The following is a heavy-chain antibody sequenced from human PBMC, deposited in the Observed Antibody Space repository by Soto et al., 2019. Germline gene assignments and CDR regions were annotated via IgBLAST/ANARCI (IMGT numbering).Heavy chain of an antibody. J-gene: IGHJ4*02. V-gene: IGHV3-23*01. D-gene: IGHD3-3*01. CDR3: AKARAQYYDFWSGYPVDY. CDR2: ISGSGGST. Sequence: GGSLRLSCEASGFTFRSFGMHWVRQTPDKGLEWVSAISGSGGSTYYADSVKGRFTISRDNSKNTLYLQMNSLRAEDTAVYYCAKARAQYYDFWSGYPVDYWGQGTLVTVSS. CDR1: GFTFRSFG.